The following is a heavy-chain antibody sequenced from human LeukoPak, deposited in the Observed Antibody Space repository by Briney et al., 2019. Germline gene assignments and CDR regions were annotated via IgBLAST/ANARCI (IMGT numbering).Heavy chain of an antibody. Sequence: PSETLSLTCTVSGGSISSGDYYWSWIRQPPGKGLEWIGYIYHSGSTYYNPSLKSRVTISVDRSKNQFSLKLSSVTAADTAVYYCARGRDYYGSGSLVDYWGQGTLVTVSS. CDR1: GGSISSGDYY. J-gene: IGHJ4*02. D-gene: IGHD3-10*01. V-gene: IGHV4-30-2*01. CDR2: IYHSGST. CDR3: ARGRDYYGSGSLVDY.